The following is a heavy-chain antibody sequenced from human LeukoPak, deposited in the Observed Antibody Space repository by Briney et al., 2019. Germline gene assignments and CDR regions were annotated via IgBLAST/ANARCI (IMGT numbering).Heavy chain of an antibody. V-gene: IGHV1-2*02. Sequence: ASVKVSCKASGYTFTGYYMHWVRQAPGQGLEWMGWINPNSGGTNYAQKFQGRVTMTRDTSISTAYMELSRLRSDDTAVYYCAREASPDYYDSSGYYYGFDYWGQGTLVTVSS. J-gene: IGHJ4*02. D-gene: IGHD3-22*01. CDR2: INPNSGGT. CDR1: GYTFTGYY. CDR3: AREASPDYYDSSGYYYGFDY.